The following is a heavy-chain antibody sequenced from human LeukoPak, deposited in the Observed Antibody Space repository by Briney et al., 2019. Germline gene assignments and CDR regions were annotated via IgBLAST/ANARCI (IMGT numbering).Heavy chain of an antibody. V-gene: IGHV5-51*01. CDR1: GYSFTSHW. D-gene: IGHD5-12*01. CDR3: ARQGYSGYDMGDY. Sequence: GESLKISCKGSGYSFTSHWIGWVRQMPGKGLEWMGIIYPSDSDTRYSPSFQGQVTISANKSISTAYLQWSSLKASDTAMYYCARQGYSGYDMGDYWGQGTLVTVSS. CDR2: IYPSDSDT. J-gene: IGHJ4*02.